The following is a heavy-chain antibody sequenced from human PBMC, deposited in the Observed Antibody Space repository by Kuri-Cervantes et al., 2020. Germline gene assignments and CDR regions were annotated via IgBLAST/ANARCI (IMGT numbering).Heavy chain of an antibody. D-gene: IGHD3-3*01. V-gene: IGHV3-7*02. Sequence: GESLKISCAASGFTFSVYWMSWVRQVPGKGLEWVANIKEDGSERYYVDSVKGRFTISRDNAKNSLFLQMSSLRVEDTAVYYCARHEILAAGRPFDYWGQGTLVTVSS. CDR2: IKEDGSER. J-gene: IGHJ4*02. CDR3: ARHEILAAGRPFDY. CDR1: GFTFSVYW.